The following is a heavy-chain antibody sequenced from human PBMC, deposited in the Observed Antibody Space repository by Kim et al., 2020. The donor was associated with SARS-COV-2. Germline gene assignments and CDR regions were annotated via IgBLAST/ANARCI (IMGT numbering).Heavy chain of an antibody. Sequence: VSVKSRITTNPDTAQNQFSLQLNSVTPEDTAVYYCATDNLLSSGWYYFDYWGQGTLVTVSS. D-gene: IGHD6-19*01. J-gene: IGHJ4*02. V-gene: IGHV6-1*01. CDR3: ATDNLLSSGWYYFDY.